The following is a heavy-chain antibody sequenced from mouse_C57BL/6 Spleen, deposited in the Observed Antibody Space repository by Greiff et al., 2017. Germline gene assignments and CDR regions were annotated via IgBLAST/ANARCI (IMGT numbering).Heavy chain of an antibody. CDR2: IWSGGST. Sequence: VQLVESGPGLVQPSQSLSITCTVSGFSLTSYGVHWVRQSPGKGLEWLGVIWSGGSTDYNAAFISRLSISKDNSKSQVFFKMNSLQADDTAIYYCARERDYSNYWYFDVWGTGTTVTVSS. CDR1: GFSLTSYG. CDR3: ARERDYSNYWYFDV. J-gene: IGHJ1*03. D-gene: IGHD2-5*01. V-gene: IGHV2-2*01.